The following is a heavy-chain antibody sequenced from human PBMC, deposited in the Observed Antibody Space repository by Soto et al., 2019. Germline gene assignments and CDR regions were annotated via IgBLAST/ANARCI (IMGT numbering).Heavy chain of an antibody. Sequence: QVQLVQSGAEVKKPGSSVKVSCKASGGTFSSYAISWVRQAPGQGLEWMGGIIPIFGTANYAQKFQGRVTITADKSTSTAYMELSSLRSEDTAVYYCARCHGTGSGSYYYYGMDVWGQGTTVTVSS. D-gene: IGHD3-10*01. V-gene: IGHV1-69*06. J-gene: IGHJ6*02. CDR3: ARCHGTGSGSYYYYGMDV. CDR1: GGTFSSYA. CDR2: IIPIFGTA.